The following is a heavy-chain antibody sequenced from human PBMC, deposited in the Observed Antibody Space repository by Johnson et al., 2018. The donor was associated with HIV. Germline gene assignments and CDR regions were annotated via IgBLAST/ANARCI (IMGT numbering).Heavy chain of an antibody. CDR1: GFTVSSNY. J-gene: IGHJ3*01. V-gene: IGHV3-66*01. CDR2: IYSGGST. CDR3: ARGRPRWEPLWGGAFDF. Sequence: VQLVETGGGLVQPGGSLRLSCAASGFTVSSNYMSWVRQAPGKGLEWVSVIYSGGSTYYADSVKGRFTISRDNSKNTLDLQMSSLRAEDTAVYYCARGRPRWEPLWGGAFDFWGQGTMVTVSS. D-gene: IGHD1-26*01.